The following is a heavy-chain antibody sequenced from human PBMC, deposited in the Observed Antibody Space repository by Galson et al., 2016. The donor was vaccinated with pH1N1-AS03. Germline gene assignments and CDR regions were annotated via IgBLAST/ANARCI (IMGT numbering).Heavy chain of an antibody. CDR1: GFTFSNHA. D-gene: IGHD2-15*01. CDR2: IGPGGDT. Sequence: SLRLSCAASGFTFSNHAMHWVRQGTGRGLEWVSGIGPGGDTYYGGSVKGRFTISRETAKNSLYLQMNSLRPEDTAVYYCAKSPGYCSAGSCSDQGYFDSWGQGTLVTVSS. CDR3: AKSPGYCSAGSCSDQGYFDS. J-gene: IGHJ4*02. V-gene: IGHV3-13*01.